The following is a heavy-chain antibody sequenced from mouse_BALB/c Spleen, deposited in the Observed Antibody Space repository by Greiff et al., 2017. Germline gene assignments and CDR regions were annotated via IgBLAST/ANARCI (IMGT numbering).Heavy chain of an antibody. Sequence: EVQLQQSGPGLVKPSQSLSLTCTVTGYSITSDYAWNWIRQFPGNKLEWMGYISYSGSTSYNPSLKSRISITRDTSKNQFFLQLNSVTTEDTATYYCASFLDSSGYAWFAYWGQGTLVTVSA. CDR2: ISYSGST. J-gene: IGHJ3*01. V-gene: IGHV3-2*02. CDR3: ASFLDSSGYAWFAY. CDR1: GYSITSDYA. D-gene: IGHD3-2*01.